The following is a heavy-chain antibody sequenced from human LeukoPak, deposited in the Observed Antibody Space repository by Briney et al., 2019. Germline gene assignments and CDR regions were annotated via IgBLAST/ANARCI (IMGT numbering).Heavy chain of an antibody. CDR3: ARAYKDRSLAGKKEFFQH. J-gene: IGHJ1*01. CDR1: ELTSSTSW. CDR2: ISYDGSNK. V-gene: IGHV3-30-3*01. D-gene: IGHD6-19*01. Sequence: GGSLRLSRAASELTSSTSWMSWVRQAPGKGLEWVAVISYDGSNKYYADSVKGRFTISRDNANNFLYLQMNSLRAEDTALYYCARAYKDRSLAGKKEFFQHWGQGTLVTVSS.